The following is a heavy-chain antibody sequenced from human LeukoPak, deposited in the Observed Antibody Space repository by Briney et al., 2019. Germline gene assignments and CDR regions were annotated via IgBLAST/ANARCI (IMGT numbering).Heavy chain of an antibody. CDR2: ISSSDSTI. CDR3: ARDRDWAFDY. V-gene: IGHV3-48*03. D-gene: IGHD3-9*01. Sequence: GGSLRLSCAASGFTFSSYEMNWVRQAPGKGLEWISCISSSDSTIYYADSVKGRFTISRDNAKNSLYLQMNSLRDEDTAVYYCARDRDWAFDYWGQGTLITVSS. J-gene: IGHJ4*02. CDR1: GFTFSSYE.